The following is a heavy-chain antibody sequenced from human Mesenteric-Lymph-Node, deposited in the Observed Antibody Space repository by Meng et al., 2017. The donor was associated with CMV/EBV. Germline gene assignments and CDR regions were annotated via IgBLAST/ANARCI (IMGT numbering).Heavy chain of an antibody. CDR1: GFTFGDHA. CDR3: TLIVGATRFDP. D-gene: IGHD1-26*01. J-gene: IGHJ5*02. V-gene: IGHV3-49*04. Sequence: GESLKISCTASGFTFGDHAMSWVRQAPGKGLEWVGSIRSKAYGGTIEYAASVKGRFSISRDDSESIAYLQVNSLKTEDTAVYYCTLIVGATRFDPWGQGTLVTVSS. CDR2: IRSKAYGGTI.